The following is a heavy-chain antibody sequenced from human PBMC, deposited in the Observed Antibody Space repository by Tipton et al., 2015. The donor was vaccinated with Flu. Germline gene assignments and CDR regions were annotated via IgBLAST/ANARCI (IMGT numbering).Heavy chain of an antibody. CDR3: ARRREAMADY. Sequence: QSGPEVKKPGEPLKISCQASGYSFTTYWIGWVRQQPGKGLEWMGIVYPADSDTKYSPSFEGQVTISADKSRNTAYLQWNSLRASDTAMYYCARRREAMADYWGQGTLVTVSS. CDR2: VYPADSDT. D-gene: IGHD2-8*01. J-gene: IGHJ4*02. CDR1: GYSFTTYW. V-gene: IGHV5-51*03.